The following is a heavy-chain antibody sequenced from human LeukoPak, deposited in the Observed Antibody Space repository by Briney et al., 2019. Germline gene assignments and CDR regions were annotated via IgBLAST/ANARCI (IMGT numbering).Heavy chain of an antibody. J-gene: IGHJ4*02. CDR2: ISSNGGST. D-gene: IGHD3-9*01. Sequence: GGSLRLSCSASGFTFSSYAMHWVRQAPGKGLEYVSAISSNGGSTYYADSVKGRFTISRDNSKNTPYLQMSSLRAEDTAVYYCVKGNYDILPGYFDYWGQGTLVTVSS. CDR1: GFTFSSYA. CDR3: VKGNYDILPGYFDY. V-gene: IGHV3-64D*09.